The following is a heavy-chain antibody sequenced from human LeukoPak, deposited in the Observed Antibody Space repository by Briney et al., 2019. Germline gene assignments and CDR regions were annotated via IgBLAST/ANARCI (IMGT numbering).Heavy chain of an antibody. D-gene: IGHD1-26*01. V-gene: IGHV3-33*08. J-gene: IGHJ4*02. CDR1: VFTFSSYA. Sequence: GGSLRLSCAASVFTFSSYAMSWVRQAPGKGLEWVAVIWYDVSNKYYADSVKGRVTISRDNSKNTLYLQMNSLRAEDKAVYYCARGGHEDSVRSPLGYWGEGTLVTVSS. CDR2: IWYDVSNK. CDR3: ARGGHEDSVRSPLGY.